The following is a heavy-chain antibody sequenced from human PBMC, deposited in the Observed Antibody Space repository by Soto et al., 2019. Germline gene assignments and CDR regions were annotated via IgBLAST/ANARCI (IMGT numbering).Heavy chain of an antibody. Sequence: QLQLQESGPGLVKPSETLSLTCTVSGGSISSSSYYWGWIRQPPGKGLEWIGSIYYSGSTYYNPSLKSRVTISADTSKNQFSLKLSSVTAADTAVYYCARHYRVVVPAAMGWFDPWGQGTLVTVSS. V-gene: IGHV4-39*01. D-gene: IGHD2-2*01. J-gene: IGHJ5*02. CDR2: IYYSGST. CDR3: ARHYRVVVPAAMGWFDP. CDR1: GGSISSSSYY.